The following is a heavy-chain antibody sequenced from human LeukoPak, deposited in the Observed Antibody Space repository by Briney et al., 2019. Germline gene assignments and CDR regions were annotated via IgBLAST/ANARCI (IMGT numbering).Heavy chain of an antibody. Sequence: PSETLSLTCTVSGGSIRSTSYYWGWIRQPPGKGLEWIGSIYYSGGTYYNPSLKSRVTISVDTSKNQFSLKLSSVTAADTAVYYCARDYASFFDIWGQGTMVTVSS. J-gene: IGHJ3*02. CDR1: GGSIRSTSYY. CDR3: ARDYASFFDI. V-gene: IGHV4-39*07. D-gene: IGHD4-17*01. CDR2: IYYSGGT.